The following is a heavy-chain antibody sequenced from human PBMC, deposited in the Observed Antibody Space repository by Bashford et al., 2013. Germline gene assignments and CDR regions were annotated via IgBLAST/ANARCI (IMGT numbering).Heavy chain of an antibody. CDR3: ARNCSTPFCHNARAFDL. Sequence: SETLSLTCTASGGSINTGTYYWAWIRQFPGKGLEWIGSVFFSGSTHYNPSLRSRVSVSIDTSNNQFSLKLFAVTAADTAVYYCARNCSTPFCHNARAFDLWGQGTRSPSPQ. CDR2: VFFSGST. CDR1: GGSINTGTYY. J-gene: IGHJ3*01. V-gene: IGHV4-39*01. D-gene: IGHD2/OR15-2a*01.